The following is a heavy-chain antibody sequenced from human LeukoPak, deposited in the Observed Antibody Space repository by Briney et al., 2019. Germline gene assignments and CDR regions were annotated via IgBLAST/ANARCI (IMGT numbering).Heavy chain of an antibody. CDR3: TRDFLHVYYYDSSGYVRGAFDI. V-gene: IGHV1-46*01. CDR2: IKPSGVGST. D-gene: IGHD3-22*01. Sequence: ASVKVSCKASGYTFTSYYIHWVRQAPGQGLEWMGIIKPSGVGSTTYAQKFQGRVTMTRDTSISTVYMELSRLRSDDTAVYYCTRDFLHVYYYDSSGYVRGAFDIWGQGTMVTVSS. CDR1: GYTFTSYY. J-gene: IGHJ3*02.